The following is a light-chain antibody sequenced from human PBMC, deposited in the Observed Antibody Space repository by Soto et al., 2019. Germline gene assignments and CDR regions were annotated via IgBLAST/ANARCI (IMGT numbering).Light chain of an antibody. CDR3: RQYNNWPT. CDR2: GAS. Sequence: EIVMTQSPATLSVSPGERATLSCRASQSVSSNLAWYQQKPGQAPRLLIYGASTRATGIRASFSASGSGAEFTLTIRSLQSEDFAVYYCRQYNNWPTFGPRTNVDIK. V-gene: IGKV3-15*01. CDR1: QSVSSN. J-gene: IGKJ3*01.